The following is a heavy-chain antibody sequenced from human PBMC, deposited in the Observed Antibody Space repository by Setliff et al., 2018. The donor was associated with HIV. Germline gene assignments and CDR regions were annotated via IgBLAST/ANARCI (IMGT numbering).Heavy chain of an antibody. Sequence: SVKVSCKASGGTFSSYAISWVRQAPGQGLEWMGGIIPIFGTANYAQKFQGRVTLAAEESTGAAYMELSSLRSEDTAVYYCAGFDHYGDYSRVGDAFDIWGQGTLVTVSS. D-gene: IGHD4-17*01. CDR3: AGFDHYGDYSRVGDAFDI. CDR2: IIPIFGTA. CDR1: GGTFSSYA. V-gene: IGHV1-69*13. J-gene: IGHJ3*02.